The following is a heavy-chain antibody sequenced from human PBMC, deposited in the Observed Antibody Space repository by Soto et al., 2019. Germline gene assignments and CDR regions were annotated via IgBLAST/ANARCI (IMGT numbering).Heavy chain of an antibody. Sequence: QVQLQQWGAGLLKPSETLSLNCAVTGGSLSGYYWSWIRQPPGKGLEWIGEVKDGGHTNYSPSLRGRVTISSDTSNNQFSLRLHSVTAADTGVYYCARRQEGVVATHWDQGSLVTVSS. J-gene: IGHJ4*02. CDR2: VKDGGHT. V-gene: IGHV4-34*01. CDR3: ARRQEGVVATH. CDR1: GGSLSGYY. D-gene: IGHD5-12*01.